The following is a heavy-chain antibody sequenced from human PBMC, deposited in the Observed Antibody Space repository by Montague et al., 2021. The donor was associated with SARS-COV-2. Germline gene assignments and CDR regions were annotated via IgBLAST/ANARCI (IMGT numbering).Heavy chain of an antibody. Sequence: SETLSLTCTVSGGSISSSSYYWGWIRQPPGKGLEWIGSIYYSGSTYYNPSLKSRVTISVDTSKNQFSLRLSSVTAADTAAYYCARVISRQNNIVVVGLYYFDYWGQGTLVTVSS. CDR3: ARVISRQNNIVVVGLYYFDY. J-gene: IGHJ4*02. CDR2: IYYSGST. CDR1: GGSISSSSYY. V-gene: IGHV4-39*07. D-gene: IGHD2-15*01.